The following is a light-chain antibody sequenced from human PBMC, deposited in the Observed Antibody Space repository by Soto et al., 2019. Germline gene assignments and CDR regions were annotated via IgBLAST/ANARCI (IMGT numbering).Light chain of an antibody. CDR3: QQYGSSWT. V-gene: IGKV3-20*01. Sequence: EIVLTQSPGTLSLSPGEGATISCRASQSVSSNYLAWYQQRPGQAPRLLIYGASSRATGIADRFSGSGSGTDFTLTISRLEPEDFAVYYCQQYGSSWTFGQGTKVDIK. CDR1: QSVSSNY. J-gene: IGKJ1*01. CDR2: GAS.